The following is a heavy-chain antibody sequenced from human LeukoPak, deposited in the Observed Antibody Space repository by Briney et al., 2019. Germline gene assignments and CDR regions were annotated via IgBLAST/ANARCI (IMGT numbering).Heavy chain of an antibody. CDR2: LWFDGSNK. J-gene: IGHJ4*02. CDR3: ARGGSYGDYPIDY. V-gene: IGHV3-33*08. D-gene: IGHD4-17*01. CDR1: GFTFSSYG. Sequence: GGSLRLSCAACGFTFSSYGMLWVRQSPEEALEWVAVLWFDGSNKYYAGSVKRRFTISRDNSKNTLYLQMNSLRAEDTAVYYCARGGSYGDYPIDYWGQGTLVTVSS.